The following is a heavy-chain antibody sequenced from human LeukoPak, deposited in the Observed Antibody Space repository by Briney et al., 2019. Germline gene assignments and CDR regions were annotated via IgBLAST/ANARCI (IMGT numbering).Heavy chain of an antibody. CDR1: GGSISSYY. D-gene: IGHD1-1*01. Sequence: PSETLSLTCTVSGGSISSYYWSWIRQPPGKGLEWIGYIYTSGSTNYNPSLKSRVTISVDTSKNQFSLKLSSVTAADTAVYYCARDAESWNHFYYYYYMDVWGKGTTVTVPS. CDR2: IYTSGST. V-gene: IGHV4-59*01. CDR3: ARDAESWNHFYYYYYMDV. J-gene: IGHJ6*03.